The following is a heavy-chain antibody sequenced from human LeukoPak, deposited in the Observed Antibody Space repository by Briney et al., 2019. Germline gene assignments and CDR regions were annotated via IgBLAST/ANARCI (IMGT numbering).Heavy chain of an antibody. Sequence: PGGSLRLSCAASGFTFSSYEMNWVRQAPGKGLEWVSYISSSGSTIYYADSVKGRFTISRDNAKNSLYLQMSSLRAEDTAVYYCARGRRGNYFDYWGQGTLVTVSS. CDR3: ARGRRGNYFDY. J-gene: IGHJ4*02. CDR1: GFTFSSYE. CDR2: ISSSGSTI. V-gene: IGHV3-48*03.